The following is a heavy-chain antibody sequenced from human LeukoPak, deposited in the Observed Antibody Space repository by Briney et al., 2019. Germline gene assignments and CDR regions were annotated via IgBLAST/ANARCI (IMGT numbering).Heavy chain of an antibody. D-gene: IGHD3-3*01. Sequence: ASVKVSCKVSGYTLTELSMHWVRQAPGKGLEWMGGFDPEDGGTIYAQKFQGRVTMTEDTSTDTAYMELSSLRSEDTAVYYCATALYYDFWSGYPTWFDPWGQGTLVTVSS. V-gene: IGHV1-24*01. CDR1: GYTLTELS. CDR3: ATALYYDFWSGYPTWFDP. CDR2: FDPEDGGT. J-gene: IGHJ5*02.